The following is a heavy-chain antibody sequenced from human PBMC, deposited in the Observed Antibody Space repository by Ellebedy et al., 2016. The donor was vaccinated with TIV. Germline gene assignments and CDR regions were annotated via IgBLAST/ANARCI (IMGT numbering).Heavy chain of an antibody. D-gene: IGHD3-10*01. CDR1: GFSLNTTGGG. Sequence: SGPTLVKPTQTLTLTCTFSGFSLNTTGGGVAWFRQPPGKALEWLALLYWDDDKRYSPSLKSRLAITKDDSKNQVVLTVTGMGPVDTATYYCALRRSTVIRGITGSFFDPWGQGTLVTVSS. CDR3: ALRRSTVIRGITGSFFDP. CDR2: LYWDDDK. V-gene: IGHV2-5*02. J-gene: IGHJ5*02.